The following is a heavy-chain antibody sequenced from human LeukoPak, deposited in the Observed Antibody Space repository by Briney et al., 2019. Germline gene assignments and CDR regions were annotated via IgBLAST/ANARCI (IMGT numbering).Heavy chain of an antibody. V-gene: IGHV3-23*01. CDR3: ARVGYYGSGSYWVFDY. Sequence: GGSLRLSCAASGFTFSSHAMSWVRQAPGKGLEWVSLISGSGGSTNYADSVKGRFTISRDNSKNTLYLQMNSLRAEDTAVYYCARVGYYGSGSYWVFDYWGQGTLVTVSS. CDR2: ISGSGGST. D-gene: IGHD3-10*01. J-gene: IGHJ4*02. CDR1: GFTFSSHA.